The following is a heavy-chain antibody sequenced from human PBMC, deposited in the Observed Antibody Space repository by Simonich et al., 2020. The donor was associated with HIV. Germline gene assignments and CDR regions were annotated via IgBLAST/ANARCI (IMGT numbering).Heavy chain of an antibody. CDR1: GFTFSSYD. V-gene: IGHV3-13*01. J-gene: IGHJ4*02. CDR2: MGTAGDT. CDR3: ARQQYSSGTFDY. Sequence: EVQLVESGGGLVQPGGSLRLSCAASGFTFSSYDLYWVLQVTGKGLEWVTAMGTAGDTYDPGTVKGRFTISRDNAKKSLYLQVNSLRAEDTAIYYCARQQYSSGTFDYWGQGTLVTVSS. D-gene: IGHD6-19*01.